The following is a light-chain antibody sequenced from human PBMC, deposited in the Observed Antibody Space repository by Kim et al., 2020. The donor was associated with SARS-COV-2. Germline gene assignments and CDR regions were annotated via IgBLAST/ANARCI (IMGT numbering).Light chain of an antibody. CDR1: QGISTY. Sequence: DIQLTQSPSFLSASVGDRVFITCRASQGISTYLAWYRQKPGKVPELLIYAASTLQSGDPVRFSGSGSGTDFTLTISNLQPEDFASYYCQHLKTFGQGTRLEI. V-gene: IGKV1-9*01. J-gene: IGKJ2*01. CDR2: AAS. CDR3: QHLKT.